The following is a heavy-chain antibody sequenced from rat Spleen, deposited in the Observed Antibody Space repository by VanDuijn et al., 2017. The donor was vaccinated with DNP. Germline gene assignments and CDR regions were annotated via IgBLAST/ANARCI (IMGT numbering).Heavy chain of an antibody. CDR1: GFTFSDYN. CDR3: ATSPGPNWFAY. Sequence: EVQLVESGGGLVQPGRSLKLSCAASGFTFSDYNMAWVRQAPKKGLDWVATIINDGKRTYYRDSVKGRFTISRDNGKSTLYLQMESLRSEDTATYYCATSPGPNWFAYWGQGTLVTVSS. J-gene: IGHJ3*01. D-gene: IGHD1-4*01. CDR2: IINDGKRT. V-gene: IGHV5S10*01.